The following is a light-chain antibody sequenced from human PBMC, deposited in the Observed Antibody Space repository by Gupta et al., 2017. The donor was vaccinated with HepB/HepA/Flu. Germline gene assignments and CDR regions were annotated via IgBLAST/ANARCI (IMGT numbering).Light chain of an antibody. CDR2: DVS. J-gene: IGLJ2*01. V-gene: IGLV2-14*01. CDR1: SSDVGGYNY. Sequence: QSALTQPASVSGSPGQSITISCTGTSSDVGGYNYVSWYQQHPGKAPKLMIYDVSKRPSGVSNRFSGSKSGNTASLTISGLQAEDEADYYCSSYTSSSTLLIGGGTKLTVL. CDR3: SSYTSSSTLL.